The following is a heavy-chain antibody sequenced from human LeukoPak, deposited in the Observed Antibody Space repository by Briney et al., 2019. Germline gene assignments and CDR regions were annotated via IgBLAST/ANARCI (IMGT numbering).Heavy chain of an antibody. V-gene: IGHV4-39*07. D-gene: IGHD5-18*01. Sequence: SETLSLTCTVSGGSISSSSYYWGWIRQPPGKGLEWIGSFHGGLIFYKSSLTSRVTISVDTSKSQFSLKLSSVTAADTAVYYCARGRRGYGYVDYWGQGTLVTVSS. CDR2: FHGGLI. CDR1: GGSISSSSYY. J-gene: IGHJ4*02. CDR3: ARGRRGYGYVDY.